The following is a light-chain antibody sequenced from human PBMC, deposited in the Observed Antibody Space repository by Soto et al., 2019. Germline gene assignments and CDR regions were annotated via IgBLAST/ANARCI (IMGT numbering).Light chain of an antibody. CDR2: GAS. J-gene: IGKJ5*01. CDR1: QSVNSNY. V-gene: IGKV3-20*01. Sequence: PGEIATLSCRTSQSVNSNYLAWYQQKPAQAPRLLIYGASSRATGIPDRFSGSGSGTDFTLTISRLEPEDFAVYYCQQYYNWPRTFGQGTRLEIK. CDR3: QQYYNWPRT.